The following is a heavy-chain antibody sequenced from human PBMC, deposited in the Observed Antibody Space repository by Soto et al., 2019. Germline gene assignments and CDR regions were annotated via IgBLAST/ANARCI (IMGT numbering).Heavy chain of an antibody. CDR1: GYSFTSYW. J-gene: IGHJ3*02. Sequence: PGESLKISCKGSGYSFTSYWIGWVRQMPGKGLEWMGIIYPGDSDTRYSPSFQGQVTISADKSISTAYLQWSSLKASDTAMYYCARLRPYCSGGSCYSALDAFDIWGQGTMVTVSS. V-gene: IGHV5-51*01. D-gene: IGHD2-15*01. CDR3: ARLRPYCSGGSCYSALDAFDI. CDR2: IYPGDSDT.